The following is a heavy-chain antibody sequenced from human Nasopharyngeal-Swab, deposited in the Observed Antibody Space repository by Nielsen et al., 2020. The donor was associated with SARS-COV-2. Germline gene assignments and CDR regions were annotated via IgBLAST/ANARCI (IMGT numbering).Heavy chain of an antibody. J-gene: IGHJ4*02. CDR2: IYPGDSDT. Sequence: GESLKISCTGSGSIFPAYWIAWVRQLPGKGLEWLGIIYPGDSDTTYSPSFQGRVTLSADKSINTAYLQWSSLQASDTGIYYRTRGIDFDYWGQGTLVTVSS. CDR1: GSIFPAYW. V-gene: IGHV5-51*01. CDR3: TRGIDFDY.